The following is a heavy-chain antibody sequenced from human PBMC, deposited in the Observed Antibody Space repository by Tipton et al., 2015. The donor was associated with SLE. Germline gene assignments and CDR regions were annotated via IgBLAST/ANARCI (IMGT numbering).Heavy chain of an antibody. CDR2: ISSSGGTA. V-gene: IGHV3-48*03. D-gene: IGHD5-18*01. Sequence: SLRLSCAASGFTFSGYELHWVRQAPGKGLEWVSYISSSGGTAYYADSVRGRFTISRDDARNSLYLQMNTLRAEDTAVYYCARIPGRQPQWYLDLWGRGALVTVSS. CDR3: ARIPGRQPQWYLDL. J-gene: IGHJ2*01. CDR1: GFTFSGYE.